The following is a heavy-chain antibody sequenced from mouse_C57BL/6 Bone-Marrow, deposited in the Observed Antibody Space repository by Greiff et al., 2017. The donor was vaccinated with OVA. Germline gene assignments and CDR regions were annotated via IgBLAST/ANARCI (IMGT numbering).Heavy chain of an antibody. Sequence: EVQRVESGPELVKPGASVKISCKASGYSFTGYYMNWVKQSPEKSLEWIGEINPSTGGTTYNQKFKAKATLTVDKSSSTAYMQLKSLTSEDSAVYYCAPGYYFDYWGQGTTLTVSS. CDR1: GYSFTGYY. V-gene: IGHV1-42*01. CDR2: INPSTGGT. CDR3: APGYYFDY. J-gene: IGHJ2*01.